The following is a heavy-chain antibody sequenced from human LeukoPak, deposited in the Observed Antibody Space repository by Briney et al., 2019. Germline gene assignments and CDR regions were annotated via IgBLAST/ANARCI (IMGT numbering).Heavy chain of an antibody. CDR3: ARGTHITVARGRVDY. CDR2: ISSSGSNI. Sequence: GGSLRLSCAASGFTLSNYEMNWVRQAPGKGLEWVSYISSSGSNIYYTDSVKVRFTISRDNAKNSLYLQMNSLRAEDTAVYYCARGTHITVARGRVDYWGQGTLVTVSS. V-gene: IGHV3-48*03. D-gene: IGHD6-19*01. J-gene: IGHJ4*02. CDR1: GFTLSNYE.